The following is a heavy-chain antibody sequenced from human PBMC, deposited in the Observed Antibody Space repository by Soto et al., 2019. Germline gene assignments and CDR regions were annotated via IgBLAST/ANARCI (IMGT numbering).Heavy chain of an antibody. D-gene: IGHD2-15*01. CDR3: ARGPQYPDIEFIPGGVDD. J-gene: IGHJ4*02. CDR2: ISYSWSTI. CDR1: GFTFSSYE. Sequence: EVQVVESGGGLVQPGGSLRLSCTAAGFTFSSYEMNWVRQAPGKGLEWASYISYSWSTIYYADSVTGRFTISRDNANNPQYLQMNSLRAEVTAVYYCARGPQYPDIEFIPGGVDDGGQGTLVTVSS. V-gene: IGHV3-48*03.